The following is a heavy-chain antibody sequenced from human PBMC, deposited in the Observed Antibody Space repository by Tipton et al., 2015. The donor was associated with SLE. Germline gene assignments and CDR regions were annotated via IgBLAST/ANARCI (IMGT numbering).Heavy chain of an antibody. Sequence: TLSLTCALSGGSFSRYYWTWIRQSPGKGLEWIGEVSHSGDTNYTPSLKSRVSISVDTSKNLFFLKLTSVTAADTAVYFCARGFGYYYNYLDVWGKGTTVIVSS. CDR1: GGSFSRYY. CDR3: ARGFGYYYNYLDV. CDR2: VSHSGDT. D-gene: IGHD3-10*01. V-gene: IGHV4-34*01. J-gene: IGHJ6*03.